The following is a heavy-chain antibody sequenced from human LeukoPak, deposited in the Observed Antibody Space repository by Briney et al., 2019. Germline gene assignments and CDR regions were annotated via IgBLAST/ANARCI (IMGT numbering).Heavy chain of an antibody. Sequence: SETLSLTCTVSGGSISSTSYYWSWIRQPVGKGLEWIGRIYTSGSTNYNPSLKSRVTISVDTSKNQFSLKLSSVTAADTAVYYCARGLRFLEWLSPYYYMDVWGKGTTVTVSS. CDR2: IYTSGST. D-gene: IGHD3-3*01. CDR3: ARGLRFLEWLSPYYYMDV. J-gene: IGHJ6*03. CDR1: GGSISSTSYY. V-gene: IGHV4-61*02.